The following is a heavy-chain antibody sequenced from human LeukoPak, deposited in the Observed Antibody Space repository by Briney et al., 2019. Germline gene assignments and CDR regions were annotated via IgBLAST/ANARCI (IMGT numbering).Heavy chain of an antibody. CDR1: GFTFSSYS. CDR2: ISSSSSYI. CDR3: HNFQH. V-gene: IGHV3-21*04. J-gene: IGHJ1*01. Sequence: GGSLRLSCAASGFTFSSYSMNWVRQAPGKGLEWVSSISSSSSYIYYADSVKGRFTISRDNSKNTLSLQMNNLRAEDTAIYYCHNFQHWGQGTLVTVSS.